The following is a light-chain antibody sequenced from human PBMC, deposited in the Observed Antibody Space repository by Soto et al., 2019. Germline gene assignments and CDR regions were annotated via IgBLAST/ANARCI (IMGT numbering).Light chain of an antibody. Sequence: EIVLTQSPGTLSLSPGERATLSCRASQSVSSSYLAWYQQKPGQAPRLLIYGASSRATAIPDRFSGSGSGTDFTLTISRLEPEDFAVYYFQQYGSSPFTFGPGTKVDIK. V-gene: IGKV3-20*01. J-gene: IGKJ3*01. CDR2: GAS. CDR3: QQYGSSPFT. CDR1: QSVSSSY.